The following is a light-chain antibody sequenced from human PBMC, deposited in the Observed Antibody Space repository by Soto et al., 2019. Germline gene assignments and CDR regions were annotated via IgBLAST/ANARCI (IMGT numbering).Light chain of an antibody. CDR3: QQSTKWPYT. CDR1: QSVSSN. V-gene: IGKV3-15*01. CDR2: GAS. J-gene: IGKJ2*01. Sequence: IVMTQSPATLSVSPGERATLSCRASQSVSSNLAWYQHKRGQAPRLLFYGASTRAAGIPARFSGGGSGNDLTLTISGLQSEDFAVYYCQQSTKWPYTFGQGTKLEIK.